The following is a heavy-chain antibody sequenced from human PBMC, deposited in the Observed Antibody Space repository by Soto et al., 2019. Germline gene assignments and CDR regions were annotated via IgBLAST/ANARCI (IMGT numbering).Heavy chain of an antibody. CDR1: VGTFSSYA. Sequence: QVQLVQSGAEVKKPGSSVKVSCKASVGTFSSYAISWVRQAPGQGLEWMGGIIPIFGTANYAQKFQGRVTITADESTSTAYMELSSLRSEDTAVYYCAREFGRGWRGSVYYYGMDVWGQGTTVTVSS. D-gene: IGHD1-26*01. V-gene: IGHV1-69*01. CDR3: AREFGRGWRGSVYYYGMDV. CDR2: IIPIFGTA. J-gene: IGHJ6*02.